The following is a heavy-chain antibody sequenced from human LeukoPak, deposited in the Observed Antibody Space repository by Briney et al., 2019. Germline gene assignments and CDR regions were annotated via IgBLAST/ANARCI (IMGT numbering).Heavy chain of an antibody. V-gene: IGHV1-69*13. Sequence: GASVKVSCKASGGTFSTYAISWVRQAPGQGLEWMGGIIPIFGTANYAQKFQGRVTITADESTSTAYMELSSLRSEDTAVYYCARSSSDIVVVPAANYYYYYYGMDVWGQGTTVTVSS. D-gene: IGHD2-2*01. CDR3: ARSSSDIVVVPAANYYYYYYGMDV. J-gene: IGHJ6*02. CDR2: IIPIFGTA. CDR1: GGTFSTYA.